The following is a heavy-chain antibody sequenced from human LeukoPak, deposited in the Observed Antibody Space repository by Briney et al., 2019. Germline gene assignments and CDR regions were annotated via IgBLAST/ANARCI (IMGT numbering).Heavy chain of an antibody. CDR1: GFTFSTYE. D-gene: IGHD6-19*01. Sequence: GGSLRLSCAASGFTFSTYEMNWARQAPGKGLEWVSYISSSGNTIYYADSVKGRFTISRDNAKSSLYLQMNSLRVEDTAVYYCARAAVAGTGYWGQGTLVTVSS. V-gene: IGHV3-48*03. CDR3: ARAAVAGTGY. CDR2: ISSSGNTI. J-gene: IGHJ4*02.